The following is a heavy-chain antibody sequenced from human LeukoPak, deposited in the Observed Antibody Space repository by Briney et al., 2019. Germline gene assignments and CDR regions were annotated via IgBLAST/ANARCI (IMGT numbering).Heavy chain of an antibody. V-gene: IGHV3-30*02. CDR3: AKDLGTVTTYDYYYGMDV. CDR2: IRYDGSNK. Sequence: PGGSLRLSCAASGFTFSSYGMHWVRQAPGKGLEWVAFIRYDGSNKYYADSVKGRFTISRDNSKNTLYLQMNSLRAEDTAVYYCAKDLGTVTTYDYYYGMDVWGQGTTVTVSS. CDR1: GFTFSSYG. J-gene: IGHJ6*02. D-gene: IGHD4-17*01.